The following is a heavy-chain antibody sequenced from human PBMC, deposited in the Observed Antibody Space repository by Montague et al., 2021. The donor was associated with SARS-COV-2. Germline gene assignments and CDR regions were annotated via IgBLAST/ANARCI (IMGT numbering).Heavy chain of an antibody. CDR3: ARDPRYSLSWSFYY. J-gene: IGHJ4*02. V-gene: IGHV6-1*01. CDR1: GDSVSVKTPA. D-gene: IGHD6-13*01. Sequence: CAISGDSVSVKTPARTSIKHTPSNSPHMSISSSLMCKKNYDYAVSVKSRMTISPDTSKNQFSLQLSSVTPEDRAVYYCARDPRYSLSWSFYYWGQGTMVTVSS. CDR2: SSLMCKKNY.